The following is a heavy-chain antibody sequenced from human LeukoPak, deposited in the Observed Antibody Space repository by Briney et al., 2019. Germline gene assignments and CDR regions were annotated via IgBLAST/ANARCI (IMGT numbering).Heavy chain of an antibody. CDR1: GGSISSYY. Sequence: SETLSLTCTVSGGSISSYYWSWIRQPPGKGLEWIGYIYYSGSTNYNPSLKSRVTISVDTSKTQFSLKLSSVTAADTAVYYCARAGSGSSGSWFDPWGQGTLVTVSS. J-gene: IGHJ5*02. V-gene: IGHV4-59*01. D-gene: IGHD1-26*01. CDR2: IYYSGST. CDR3: ARAGSGSSGSWFDP.